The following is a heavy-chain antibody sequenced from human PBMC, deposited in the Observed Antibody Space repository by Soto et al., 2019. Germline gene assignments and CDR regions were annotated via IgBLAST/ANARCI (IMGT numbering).Heavy chain of an antibody. CDR1: GESFSGYI. CDR2: ITHSGSA. CDR3: ARGLITGSHYSGGWYYFDS. D-gene: IGHD6-19*01. Sequence: QVQLQQSGAGLLKPSETLSLTCAVYGESFSGYIWTWIRQTPGKGLQWIGQITHSGSAYYNPSLKSRVTISVHTSNSQFSLELSSVTAADTAVYYCARGLITGSHYSGGWYYFDSWGQGTQVTVSS. J-gene: IGHJ4*02. V-gene: IGHV4-34*01.